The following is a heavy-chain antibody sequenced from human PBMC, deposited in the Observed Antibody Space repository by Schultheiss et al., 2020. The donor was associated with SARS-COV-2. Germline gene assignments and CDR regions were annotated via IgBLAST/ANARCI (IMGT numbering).Heavy chain of an antibody. CDR3: AKGGSGSYYRPRPYYYYGMDV. CDR1: GVTLSAYA. Sequence: GGSLRLSCAASGVTLSAYAMSWVRQAPGKGLEWVSYISGTGANTYYADSVKGRFTISRDNSKNTLYLQMNSLRAEDTAVYYCAKGGSGSYYRPRPYYYYGMDVWGQGTTVTVSS. CDR2: ISGTGANT. D-gene: IGHD3-10*01. J-gene: IGHJ6*02. V-gene: IGHV3-23*01.